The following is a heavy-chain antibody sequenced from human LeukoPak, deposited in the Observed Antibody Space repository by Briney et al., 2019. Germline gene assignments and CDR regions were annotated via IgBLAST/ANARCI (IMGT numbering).Heavy chain of an antibody. D-gene: IGHD2-8*02. CDR1: GGTFSSYA. Sequence: SVKVSCKASGGTFSSYAISWVRQAPGQGLEWMGGIIPIFGTANYAQKFQGRVTITADESTSTAYMELSSLRSEDTAVYYCARARGVWLEEIYGMDVWGQGTTVTVSS. J-gene: IGHJ6*02. CDR3: ARARGVWLEEIYGMDV. CDR2: IIPIFGTA. V-gene: IGHV1-69*13.